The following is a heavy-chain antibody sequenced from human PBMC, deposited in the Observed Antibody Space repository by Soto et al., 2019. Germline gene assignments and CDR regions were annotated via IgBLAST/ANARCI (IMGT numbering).Heavy chain of an antibody. CDR1: GYTFTSYY. Sequence: ASVKVSCKASGYTFTSYYMHWVRQAPGQGLEWMGIINPSGGSTSYAQKFQGRVTMTRDTSTSTVYMELSSLRSEDTAVYYCAREWYSGGSDYYYYGMDVWGQGTTVTVSS. D-gene: IGHD6-25*01. CDR2: INPSGGST. J-gene: IGHJ6*02. CDR3: AREWYSGGSDYYYYGMDV. V-gene: IGHV1-46*01.